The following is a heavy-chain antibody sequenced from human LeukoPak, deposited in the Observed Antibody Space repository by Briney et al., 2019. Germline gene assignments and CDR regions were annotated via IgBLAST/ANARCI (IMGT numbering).Heavy chain of an antibody. CDR1: GFTFNNYA. CDR2: ISGSGGTT. Sequence: GGSLRLSCAASGFTFNNYAMSWVRQAPGKGLEWVSAISGSGGTTYYADSVKGRFTFSRDNSKNTLYLQMNSLRAEDTAVYYCARDRRSGATVGYYFDYWGQGTLVTVSS. D-gene: IGHD4-23*01. V-gene: IGHV3-23*01. J-gene: IGHJ4*02. CDR3: ARDRRSGATVGYYFDY.